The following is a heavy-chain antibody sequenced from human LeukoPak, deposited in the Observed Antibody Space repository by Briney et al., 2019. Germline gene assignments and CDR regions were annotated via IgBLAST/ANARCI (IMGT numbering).Heavy chain of an antibody. J-gene: IGHJ4*02. D-gene: IGHD6-19*01. CDR2: ISGSGGST. CDR1: GFTFSIYG. Sequence: GGSLRLSCAASGFTFSIYGMSWVRQAPGKGLEWVSAISGSGGSTYYADSVKGRFTISRDNSKNTLYLQMNSLRAEDTAVYYCARGVGSSSSVAGWTYCFDYWGQGTLVTVSS. V-gene: IGHV3-23*01. CDR3: ARGVGSSSSVAGWTYCFDY.